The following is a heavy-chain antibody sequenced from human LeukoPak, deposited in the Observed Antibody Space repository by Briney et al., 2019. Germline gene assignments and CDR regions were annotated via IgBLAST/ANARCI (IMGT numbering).Heavy chain of an antibody. CDR3: ARDVQDSRTGGLYF. CDR2: ISGDGSDT. J-gene: IGHJ4*02. Sequence: GGSLRLSCAASGFTFSTYWIHWVRQAPGKGLVWVSRISGDGSDTRYADSVKGRFTISRDNAKNTVFLQMNSLRDEDTAVYYCARDVQDSRTGGLYFWGQGTLVTVSS. V-gene: IGHV3-74*01. D-gene: IGHD3-22*01. CDR1: GFTFSTYW.